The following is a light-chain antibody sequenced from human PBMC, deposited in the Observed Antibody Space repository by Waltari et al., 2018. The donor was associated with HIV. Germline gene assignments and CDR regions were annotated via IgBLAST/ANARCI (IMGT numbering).Light chain of an antibody. V-gene: IGLV1-44*01. CDR2: NNN. Sequence: QSVLTQPPSASGTPGQRVTFSCSGSSSNIGSNPVDWYQKLPGTAPRLLIYNNNRRPSGFPDRFSGSKSGTSASLAISGLQSEDEADYYCAAWDDSLNGHVLFGGGTKLTVL. CDR3: AAWDDSLNGHVL. J-gene: IGLJ2*01. CDR1: SSNIGSNP.